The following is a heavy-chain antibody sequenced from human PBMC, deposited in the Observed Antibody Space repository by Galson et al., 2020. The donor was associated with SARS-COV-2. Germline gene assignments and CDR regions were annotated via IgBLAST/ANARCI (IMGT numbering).Heavy chain of an antibody. J-gene: IGHJ3*02. D-gene: IGHD1-20*01. V-gene: IGHV3-23*01. CDR1: GFTFSSYA. Sequence: GGSLRLSCAASGFTFSSYAMSWVRQAPGKGLEWVSAISGSGGSTYYADSVKGRFTISRDNSKNTLYLQMNSLRAEDTAVYYCAKDGLPSDNWSTYDAFDIWGQGTMVTVSS. CDR3: AKDGLPSDNWSTYDAFDI. CDR2: ISGSGGST.